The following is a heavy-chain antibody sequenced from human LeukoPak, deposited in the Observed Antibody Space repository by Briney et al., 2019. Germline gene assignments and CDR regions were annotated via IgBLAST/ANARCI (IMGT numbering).Heavy chain of an antibody. CDR2: IYSSGST. Sequence: PSETLSLTRTVSGGSISSFYCSWVPQPAEERLEWVGRIYSSGSTYYNPSLKSRVTISVDTSKNQFSLKLSSVTAADTAVYYCASSAVAGPYYFDYWGQGTLVTVSS. CDR1: GGSISSFY. V-gene: IGHV4-4*07. D-gene: IGHD6-19*01. CDR3: ASSAVAGPYYFDY. J-gene: IGHJ4*02.